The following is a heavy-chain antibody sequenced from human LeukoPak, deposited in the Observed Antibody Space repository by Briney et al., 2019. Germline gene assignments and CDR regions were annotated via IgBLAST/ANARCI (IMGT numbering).Heavy chain of an antibody. Sequence: PSETLSLTCTVSGVSISSYYWSWIRQPPGKGLEWIGYIYYSGSTNYNPSLKSRVTISVDTSKNQFSLKLSSVTAADTAVYYCARAIVVVPAAMYYFDYWGQGTLVTVSS. V-gene: IGHV4-59*01. CDR3: ARAIVVVPAAMYYFDY. J-gene: IGHJ4*02. CDR2: IYYSGST. D-gene: IGHD2-2*01. CDR1: GVSISSYY.